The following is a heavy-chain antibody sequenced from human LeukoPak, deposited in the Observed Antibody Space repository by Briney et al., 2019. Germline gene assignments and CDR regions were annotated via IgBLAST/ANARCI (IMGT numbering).Heavy chain of an antibody. D-gene: IGHD6-19*01. Sequence: GGPLNLSFEFPEFPFSTYTMNGFPQPPGKGLNGVSSVPSGSKYMYYADSVKGRFTISRDNAKNSLYLQLNSLRAEDTAVYYCATDGPRYTSDWANYFDYWGQGTLVTVSS. CDR1: EFPFSTYT. CDR3: ATDGPRYTSDWANYFDY. J-gene: IGHJ4*02. CDR2: VPSGSKYM. V-gene: IGHV3-21*01.